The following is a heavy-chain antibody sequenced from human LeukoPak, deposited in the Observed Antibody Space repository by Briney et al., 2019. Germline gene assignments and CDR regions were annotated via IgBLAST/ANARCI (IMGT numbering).Heavy chain of an antibody. CDR3: ARSITMVRGVVDY. D-gene: IGHD3-10*01. J-gene: IGHJ4*02. CDR2: MNPNSGNT. V-gene: IGHV1-8*01. Sequence: ASVTVSFTSAAYTFTSYDINWVRQATGQGHEWMGWMNPNSGNTRYAQKFQRRVTMTRNTSISTAYMELSSLRSEDTAVYYCARSITMVRGVVDYWGQGTLVTVSS. CDR1: AYTFTSYD.